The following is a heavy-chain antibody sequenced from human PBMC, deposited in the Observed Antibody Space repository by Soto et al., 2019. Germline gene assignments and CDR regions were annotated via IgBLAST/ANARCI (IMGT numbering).Heavy chain of an antibody. D-gene: IGHD2-15*01. CDR1: GFTVSSNY. CDR3: ASDLCSGGGSYFSA. CDR2: IYSDGST. Sequence: EVQLVESGGGLIQPGGSLRLSCAASGFTVSSNYLSWVRQAPGKGLEWVTVIYSDGSTYYADSVKGRFTISRDISRNTLSLQMNSLRAADTAVYYCASDLCSGGGSYFSAWGQGTLVTVSS. V-gene: IGHV3-53*01. J-gene: IGHJ5*02.